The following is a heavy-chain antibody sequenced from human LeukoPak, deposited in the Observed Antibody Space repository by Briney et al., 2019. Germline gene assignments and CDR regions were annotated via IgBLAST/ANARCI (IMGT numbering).Heavy chain of an antibody. CDR3: ARDNFGSGSYSWFDP. V-gene: IGHV3-48*04. D-gene: IGHD3-10*01. J-gene: IGHJ5*02. CDR2: ISSSGGTI. Sequence: GGSLRLSCAASGFTFSSYSMNWVRQAPGRGLEWVSYISSSGGTIYYADSVKGRFTISRDNAKNSLYLQMNSLRAEDTAVYYCARDNFGSGSYSWFDPWGQGTLVIVSS. CDR1: GFTFSSYS.